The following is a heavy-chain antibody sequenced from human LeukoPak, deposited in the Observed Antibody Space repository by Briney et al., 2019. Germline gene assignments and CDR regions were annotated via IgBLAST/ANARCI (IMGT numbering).Heavy chain of an antibody. CDR1: GGSFSGYY. Sequence: SETLSLTCAVYGGSFSGYYWSWIRQPPGKGLEWIGEINHSGSTNYNPSLKSRVTIPVDTSKNQFSLKLSSVTAADTAVYYCARGRYCSGGSCYYNWFDPWGQGTLVTVSS. CDR2: INHSGST. J-gene: IGHJ5*02. CDR3: ARGRYCSGGSCYYNWFDP. D-gene: IGHD2-15*01. V-gene: IGHV4-34*01.